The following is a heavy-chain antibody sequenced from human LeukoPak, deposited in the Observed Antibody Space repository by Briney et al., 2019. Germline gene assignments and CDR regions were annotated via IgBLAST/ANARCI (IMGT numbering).Heavy chain of an antibody. V-gene: IGHV1-18*01. Sequence: ASVKVSCKASGYTFSSYGISWVGQAPGQGLEWMGWISAYNGNRDYAQKLQGRVTMTTDTSTSTAYMELRSLRSDDTAVYYCAREGRDGYNRYDNWGQGTLVTVSS. CDR1: GYTFSSYG. J-gene: IGHJ4*02. D-gene: IGHD5-24*01. CDR2: ISAYNGNR. CDR3: AREGRDGYNRYDN.